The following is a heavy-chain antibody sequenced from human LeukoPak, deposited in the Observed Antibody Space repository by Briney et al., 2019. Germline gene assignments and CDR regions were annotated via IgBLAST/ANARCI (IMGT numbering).Heavy chain of an antibody. CDR3: ARAGYYNFWSGSYREIQEWFDS. Sequence: SETLSLTCTVSGGSISSGSYYWSWIRQPPGKGLEWIGRIYTGGSTNYNPSLKSRVTISVDTSKNQFSLKLSSVTAADTAMYYCARAGYYNFWSGSYREIQEWFDSWGQGTLVTVSS. CDR2: IYTGGST. J-gene: IGHJ5*01. CDR1: GGSISSGSYY. V-gene: IGHV4-61*02. D-gene: IGHD3-3*01.